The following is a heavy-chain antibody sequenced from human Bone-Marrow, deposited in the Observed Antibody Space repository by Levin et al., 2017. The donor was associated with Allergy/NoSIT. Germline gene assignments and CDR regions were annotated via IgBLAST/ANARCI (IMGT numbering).Heavy chain of an antibody. D-gene: IGHD5-18*01. J-gene: IGHJ3*02. CDR2: IYHSGST. CDR1: GGSISSGGYS. V-gene: IGHV4-30-2*01. CDR3: ARFAPTAMVIDDAFDI. Sequence: PSETRSLTCAVSGGSISSGGYSWSWIRQPPGKGLEWIGYIYHSGSTYYNPSLKSRVTISVDRSKNQFSLKLSSVTAADTAVYYCARFAPTAMVIDDAFDIWGQGTMVTVSS.